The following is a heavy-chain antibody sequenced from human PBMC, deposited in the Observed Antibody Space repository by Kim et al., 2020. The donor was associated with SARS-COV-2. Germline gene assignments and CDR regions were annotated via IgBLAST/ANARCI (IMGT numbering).Heavy chain of an antibody. V-gene: IGHV3-53*01. CDR3: ARDLENYDILTGYQYYYGMDV. Sequence: GGSLRLSCAASGFTVSSNYMSWVRQAPGKGLEWVSVIYSGGRTYYADSVKGRFTISRDNSKNTLYLQINSLRAEDTAVYYCARDLENYDILTGYQYYYGMDVWGQGTTVTVSS. D-gene: IGHD3-9*01. CDR2: IYSGGRT. CDR1: GFTVSSNY. J-gene: IGHJ6*02.